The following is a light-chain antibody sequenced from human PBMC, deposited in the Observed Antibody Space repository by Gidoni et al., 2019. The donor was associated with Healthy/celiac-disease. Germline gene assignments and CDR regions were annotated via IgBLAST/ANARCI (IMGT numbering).Light chain of an antibody. CDR1: QSISSY. Sequence: DIQMTQSPSSLSASVGDRVTITCRASQSISSYLNWYQQKPGIAPKLLIYAASSLQSGVPSRFSGSGSGTDFTLTISSLQPEDFATYYCQQSYSTLPITFGQGTRLEIK. CDR3: QQSYSTLPIT. CDR2: AAS. V-gene: IGKV1-39*01. J-gene: IGKJ5*01.